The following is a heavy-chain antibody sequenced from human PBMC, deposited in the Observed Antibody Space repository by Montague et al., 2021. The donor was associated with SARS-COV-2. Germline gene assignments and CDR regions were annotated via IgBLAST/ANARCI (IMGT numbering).Heavy chain of an antibody. Sequence: SETLSLTCAVYGGSFSGYYWSWIRQPPGKGLEWIGEINHSGSTNYNPSLKSRVTISVDTSKNQSSLKLSSVTAADTAVYYCARVRYYGSGTSLGMDVWGQGTTATVSS. CDR2: INHSGST. CDR3: ARVRYYGSGTSLGMDV. D-gene: IGHD3-10*01. J-gene: IGHJ6*02. CDR1: GGSFSGYY. V-gene: IGHV4-34*01.